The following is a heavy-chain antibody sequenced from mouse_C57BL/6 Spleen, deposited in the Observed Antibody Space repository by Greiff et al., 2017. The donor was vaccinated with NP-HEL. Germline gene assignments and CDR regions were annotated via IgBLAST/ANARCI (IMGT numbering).Heavy chain of an antibody. J-gene: IGHJ1*03. D-gene: IGHD1-1*01. CDR1: GYTFTDYY. Sequence: EVQLQQSGPELVKPGASVKISCKASGYTFTDYYMNWVKQSHGKSLEWIGDINPNNGGTSYNQKFKGKATLTVDKSSSTAYMELRSLTSEDSAVYYCARALDYYGSSLWYFDVWGTGTTVTVSS. CDR2: INPNNGGT. CDR3: ARALDYYGSSLWYFDV. V-gene: IGHV1-26*01.